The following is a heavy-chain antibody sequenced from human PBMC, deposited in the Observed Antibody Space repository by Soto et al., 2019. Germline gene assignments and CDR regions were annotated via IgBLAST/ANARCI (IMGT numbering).Heavy chain of an antibody. D-gene: IGHD3-10*01. V-gene: IGHV4-59*01. Sequence: SETLSLTCTVSGGSISSYYWSWIRQPPGKGLEWIGYIYYSGSTNYNPSLKSRVTISVDTSKNQFSLKLSSVTAADTAVYYCARSVRGVNKYLHHYMDVLGKGTTVTGSS. CDR1: GGSISSYY. CDR3: ARSVRGVNKYLHHYMDV. J-gene: IGHJ6*03. CDR2: IYYSGST.